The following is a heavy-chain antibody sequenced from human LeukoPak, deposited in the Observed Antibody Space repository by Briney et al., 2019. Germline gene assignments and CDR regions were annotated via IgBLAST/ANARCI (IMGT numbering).Heavy chain of an antibody. CDR1: GFTFSSYS. D-gene: IGHD3-16*02. J-gene: IGHJ4*02. CDR3: ARETDYVWGSYRYPDY. Sequence: PGGSLRLSCAASGFTFSSYSMNWVRQAPGKGLEWVSYLSSSSSTIYYADSVKGRFTISRDNAKNSLYLQMNSLRAEDTAVYYCARETDYVWGSYRYPDYWGQGTLVTVSS. V-gene: IGHV3-48*01. CDR2: LSSSSSTI.